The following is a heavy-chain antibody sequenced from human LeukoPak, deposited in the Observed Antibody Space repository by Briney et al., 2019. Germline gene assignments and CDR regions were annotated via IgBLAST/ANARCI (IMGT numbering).Heavy chain of an antibody. CDR3: AKDITMIVVVMDAFDI. CDR1: GFTFSSYA. CDR2: ISGSGGGT. Sequence: GGSLRLSCAASGFTFSSYAMSWVRQAPGKGLEWVSAISGSGGGTYYADSVKGRFTISRDNSKNTLYLQMNSLRAEDTAVYYCAKDITMIVVVMDAFDIWGQGTMVTVSS. D-gene: IGHD3-22*01. V-gene: IGHV3-23*01. J-gene: IGHJ3*02.